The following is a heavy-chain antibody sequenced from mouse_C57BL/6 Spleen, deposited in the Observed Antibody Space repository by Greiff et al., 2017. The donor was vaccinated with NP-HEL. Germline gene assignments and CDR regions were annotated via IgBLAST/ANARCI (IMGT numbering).Heavy chain of an antibody. Sequence: QVQLQQSGPELVKPGASVKISCKASGYAFSSSWMNWVKQRPGKGLEWIGRIYPGDGDTNYNGKFKGKATLTADKSSSTAYMQLSSLTSEDSAVYFCARRWLRNFDYWGQGTTLTVSS. D-gene: IGHD2-3*01. CDR3: ARRWLRNFDY. CDR2: IYPGDGDT. J-gene: IGHJ2*01. V-gene: IGHV1-82*01. CDR1: GYAFSSSW.